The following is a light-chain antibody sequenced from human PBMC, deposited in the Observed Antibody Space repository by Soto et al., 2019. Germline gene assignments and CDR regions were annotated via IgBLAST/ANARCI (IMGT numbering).Light chain of an antibody. CDR3: QQLNRFTRT. J-gene: IGKJ1*01. CDR1: QDISSY. V-gene: IGKV1-9*01. CDR2: SAS. Sequence: DIQLTQSPSFLSASVGDRVTITCRASQDISSYLALYQQRPGKVPRFRPHSASTLQSGFPSRFSATGSGTTLPLTISSRQPEAIATYYCQQLNRFTRTFGQGTPVEV.